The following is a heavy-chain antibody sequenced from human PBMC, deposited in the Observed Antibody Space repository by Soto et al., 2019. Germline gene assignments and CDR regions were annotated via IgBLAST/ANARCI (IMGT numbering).Heavy chain of an antibody. J-gene: IGHJ6*02. Sequence: ASVKVSCKASGYTFTSYGISWVRQAPGQGLEWMGWISAYNGNTNYAQKLQGRVTMTTDTSTSTAYMELRSLRSDDTAVYYCARSPELLGYYYGMDVWGQGTTVTVSS. CDR1: GYTFTSYG. CDR2: ISAYNGNT. V-gene: IGHV1-18*01. D-gene: IGHD1-26*01. CDR3: ARSPELLGYYYGMDV.